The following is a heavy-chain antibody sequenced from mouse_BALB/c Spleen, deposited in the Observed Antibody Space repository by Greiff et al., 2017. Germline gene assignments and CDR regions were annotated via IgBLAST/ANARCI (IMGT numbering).Heavy chain of an antibody. CDR2: ISYSGST. J-gene: IGHJ3*01. Sequence: EVQLQQSGPGLVKPSQSLSLTCTVTGYSITSDYAWNWIRQFPGNKLEWMGYISYSGSTSYNPSLKSRISITRDTSKNQFFLQLNSVTTEDTATYYCARGPFAYWGQGTLVTVSA. CDR1: GYSITSDYA. CDR3: ARGPFAY. V-gene: IGHV3-2*02.